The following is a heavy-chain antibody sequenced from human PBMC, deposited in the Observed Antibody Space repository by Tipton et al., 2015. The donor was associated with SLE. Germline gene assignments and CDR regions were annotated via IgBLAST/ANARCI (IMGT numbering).Heavy chain of an antibody. J-gene: IGHJ3*02. Sequence: TLSLTCTVSGGSISSSSYYWSWIRQPPGKGLEWIGYIYYSGSTNYNPSLKSRVTISVDTSKNQFSLKLSSVTAADTAVYYCARVMGTRELLHGAFDIWGQGTMVTVSS. CDR1: GGSISSSSYY. V-gene: IGHV4-61*01. D-gene: IGHD1-26*01. CDR3: ARVMGTRELLHGAFDI. CDR2: IYYSGST.